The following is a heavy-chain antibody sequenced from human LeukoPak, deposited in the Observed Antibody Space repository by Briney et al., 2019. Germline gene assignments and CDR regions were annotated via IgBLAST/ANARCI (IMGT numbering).Heavy chain of an antibody. Sequence: SETLSLTCTVSGGPISSYYWSWIRQPPGKGLEWIGYIYYSGSTNYNPSLKSRVTISVDTSKNQFSLKLSSVTAADTAVYYCARGHLLPGLANYYYYGMDVWGQGTTVTVSS. CDR1: GGPISSYY. CDR3: ARGHLLPGLANYYYYGMDV. D-gene: IGHD3-16*01. J-gene: IGHJ6*02. CDR2: IYYSGST. V-gene: IGHV4-59*01.